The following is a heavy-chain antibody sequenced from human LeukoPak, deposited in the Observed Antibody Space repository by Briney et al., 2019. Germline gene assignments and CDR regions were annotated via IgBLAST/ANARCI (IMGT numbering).Heavy chain of an antibody. J-gene: IGHJ3*02. CDR1: GDSISSGDYY. D-gene: IGHD3-22*01. Sequence: SETLSLTCTVSGDSISSGDYYWSWIRQPAGKGLEWIGRISSSGSTNYNPSLKSRVTISVDTSKNQFSLKLSSVTAADTAVYFCARGPYSYDSSGAFDIGGQGTMVTVSS. CDR2: ISSSGST. V-gene: IGHV4-61*02. CDR3: ARGPYSYDSSGAFDI.